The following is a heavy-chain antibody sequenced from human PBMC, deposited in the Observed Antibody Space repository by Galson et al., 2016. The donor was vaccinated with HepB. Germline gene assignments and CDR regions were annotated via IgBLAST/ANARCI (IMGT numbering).Heavy chain of an antibody. D-gene: IGHD1-1*01. CDR3: AKESGLWNVKTDFDY. CDR1: GFTLSTYW. CDR2: ISGTDGRT. J-gene: IGHJ4*02. Sequence: SLRLSCAASGFTLSTYWMSWVRQAPGKGLEWVSGISGTDGRTLYADSVKGRFTISRDNSKNTLYLQMNSLRADDTAVYYCAKESGLWNVKTDFDYWGQGTVVTVSS. V-gene: IGHV3-23*01.